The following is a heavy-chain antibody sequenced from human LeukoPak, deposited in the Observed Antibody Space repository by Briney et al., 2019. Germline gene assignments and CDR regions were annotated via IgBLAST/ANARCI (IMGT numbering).Heavy chain of an antibody. CDR1: GFTFSSYA. CDR3: AKGGYGSGSYYNVFSHY. D-gene: IGHD3-10*01. Sequence: PGGSLRLSCAASGFTFSSYAMSWVRQAPGKGLEWVSAISGSGGSTYYADSVKGRFTISRDNSKNTLYLQMNSLRAEDTAVYYCAKGGYGSGSYYNVFSHYWGQGTLVTVSS. CDR2: ISGSGGST. V-gene: IGHV3-23*01. J-gene: IGHJ4*02.